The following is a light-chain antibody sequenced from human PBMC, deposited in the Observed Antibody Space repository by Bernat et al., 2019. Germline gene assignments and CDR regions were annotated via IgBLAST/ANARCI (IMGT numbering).Light chain of an antibody. J-gene: IGKJ4*01. CDR2: GAS. V-gene: IGKV3-15*01. CDR1: QSVSDN. Sequence: EMVMTQSPATLSVSPGERATLSCMASQSVSDNLAWYQQKPGQAPRLLIYGASTRATGIPARFGGSGSGTEFTLTISSLQSEDCAVYYCQQYNNWPLTFGGGTKVEIK. CDR3: QQYNNWPLT.